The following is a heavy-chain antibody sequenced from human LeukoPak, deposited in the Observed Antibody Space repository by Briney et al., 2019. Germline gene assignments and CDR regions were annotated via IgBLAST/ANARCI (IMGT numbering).Heavy chain of an antibody. Sequence: KAGGSLRLSCAASGFTFSDYSMNWVRQAPGRGLEWVSFISSVSGYIYYADSVKDRFTISRDNARNSLYLQMNSLRAEDTAVYYCARDSNSRPFDYWGQGTLVTVSS. J-gene: IGHJ4*02. CDR2: ISSVSGYI. V-gene: IGHV3-21*01. CDR3: ARDSNSRPFDY. D-gene: IGHD6-6*01. CDR1: GFTFSDYS.